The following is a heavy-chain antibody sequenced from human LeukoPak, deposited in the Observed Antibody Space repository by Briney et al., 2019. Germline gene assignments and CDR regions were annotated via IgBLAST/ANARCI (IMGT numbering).Heavy chain of an antibody. D-gene: IGHD3-22*01. CDR2: VYSGGIT. J-gene: IGHJ4*02. CDR3: ARDHRDSSGYYPFDY. V-gene: IGHV3-66*01. CDR1: GFTVSSNY. Sequence: GGSLRPSCVASGFTVSSNYMSWVRQAPGKGLEWVSVVYSGGITYYADSVKGRFTISRDNSKNTVYLQMNSLRAEDTAVYYCARDHRDSSGYYPFDYWGQGTLVTVSS.